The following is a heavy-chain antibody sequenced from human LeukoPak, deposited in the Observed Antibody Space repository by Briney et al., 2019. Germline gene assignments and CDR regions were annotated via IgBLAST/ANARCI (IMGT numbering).Heavy chain of an antibody. Sequence: SETLSLTCTVSGYSISTGYYWDWIRQPPGKGLEWIGTFYHGGSTYYNPSLKSRVTISVDTSKNQFSLKLSSVTAADTAVYYCARGERYCSSTSCYNWFDPWGQGTLVTVSS. J-gene: IGHJ5*02. CDR1: GYSISTGYY. D-gene: IGHD2-2*01. CDR2: FYHGGST. V-gene: IGHV4-38-2*02. CDR3: ARGERYCSSTSCYNWFDP.